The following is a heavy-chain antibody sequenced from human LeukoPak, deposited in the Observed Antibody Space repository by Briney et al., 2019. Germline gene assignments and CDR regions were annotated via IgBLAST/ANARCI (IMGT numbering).Heavy chain of an antibody. Sequence: GGSLRLSCAAAGFTFSRNAMSWVRQAPGKGLEWVSAITGSGNRTYYAASVKGRFTISRDNSKNTLYLQMNSLRPDDTAVYYCAKDGGEHWFDPWGQGTLLTVPS. J-gene: IGHJ5*02. CDR2: ITGSGNRT. V-gene: IGHV3-23*01. CDR1: GFTFSRNA. D-gene: IGHD3-16*01. CDR3: AKDGGEHWFDP.